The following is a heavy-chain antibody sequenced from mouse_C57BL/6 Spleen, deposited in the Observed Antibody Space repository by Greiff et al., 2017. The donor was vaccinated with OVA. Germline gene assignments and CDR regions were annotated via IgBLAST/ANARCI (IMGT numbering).Heavy chain of an antibody. CDR1: GYAFSSSW. J-gene: IGHJ2*01. CDR3: ARSLYSNYYFDY. V-gene: IGHV1-82*01. Sequence: QVQLKESGPELVKPGASVKISCKASGYAFSSSWMNWVKQRPGKGLEWIGRIYPGDGDTNYNGKFKGKATLTADKSSSTAYMQLSSLTSEDSAVYFCARSLYSNYYFDYWGQGTTLTVSS. D-gene: IGHD2-5*01. CDR2: IYPGDGDT.